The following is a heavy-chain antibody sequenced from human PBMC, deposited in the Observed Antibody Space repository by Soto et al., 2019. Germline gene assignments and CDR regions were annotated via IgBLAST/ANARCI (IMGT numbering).Heavy chain of an antibody. J-gene: IGHJ4*02. CDR2: ISGSGGST. D-gene: IGHD2-15*01. V-gene: IGHV3-23*01. CDR1: GFTFSSYG. CDR3: AKQYCSGRTCYGYFDY. Sequence: EVQLLESGGGLVQPGGSLRLSCAASGFTFSSYGMSWVRQAPGKGLEWVSEISGSGGSTYYADSVKGRITISRDNSKNTLYLQMNSLRAEDTAVYYCAKQYCSGRTCYGYFDYWGQGTLVTVSS.